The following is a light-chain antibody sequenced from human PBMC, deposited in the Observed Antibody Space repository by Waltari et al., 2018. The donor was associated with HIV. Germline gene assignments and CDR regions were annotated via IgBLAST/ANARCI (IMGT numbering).Light chain of an antibody. Sequence: IQMPQSPSSLSAPIGDRVTLICRASQGIRNDLGWYQQKPGKAPKRLIYSASTLESGVPSRFRGSGSGTEFTLTISSLQPEDFATYYCLQHNSYPWTFGQGTKVEIK. V-gene: IGKV1-17*01. CDR1: QGIRND. CDR3: LQHNSYPWT. CDR2: SAS. J-gene: IGKJ1*01.